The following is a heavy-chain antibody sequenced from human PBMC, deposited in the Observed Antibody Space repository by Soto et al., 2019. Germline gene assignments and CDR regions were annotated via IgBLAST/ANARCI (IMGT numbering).Heavy chain of an antibody. J-gene: IGHJ4*02. CDR2: IDTDGGGT. V-gene: IGHV3-74*01. D-gene: IGHD4-17*01. CDR3: ATVFDV. CDR1: GFTFRSHR. Sequence: EVQLVESGGGLVQPGGSLRVYCAASGFTFRSHRIHWVRQAPGKGLEWVSRIDTDGGGTSYADSVKGRFTISTDNAENTVYLQMNGLRVEDTAVYYCATVFDVWGQGTLVTVSS.